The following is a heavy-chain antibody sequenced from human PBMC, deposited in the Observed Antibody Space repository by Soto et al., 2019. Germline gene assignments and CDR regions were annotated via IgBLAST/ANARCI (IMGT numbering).Heavy chain of an antibody. CDR2: INSDGSST. J-gene: IGHJ4*02. CDR3: ASSLLTPFDY. D-gene: IGHD7-27*01. CDR1: GFTFSSYA. Sequence: GGSLRLSCAASGFTFSSYAMSWVRQAPGKGLVWVSRINSDGSSTFYADSVKGRFTISRDNAKSTLYLQMNSLRAEDTAVYYCASSLLTPFDYWGQGTLVTVSS. V-gene: IGHV3-74*01.